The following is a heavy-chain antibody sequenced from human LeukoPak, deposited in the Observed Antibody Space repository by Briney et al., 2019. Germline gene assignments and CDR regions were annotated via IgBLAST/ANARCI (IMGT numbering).Heavy chain of an antibody. V-gene: IGHV4-30-2*01. Sequence: SQTLSLTCTVSGGSISSGDYYWSWIRQPPGKGLEWIGYIYHSGSTYYNPSLKSRVTISVDRSKNQFSLKLSSVTAADTAVYYCAREAQQYYDSSGYLWGRGTLVTVSS. D-gene: IGHD3-22*01. CDR3: AREAQQYYDSSGYL. CDR2: IYHSGST. CDR1: GGSISSGDYY. J-gene: IGHJ2*01.